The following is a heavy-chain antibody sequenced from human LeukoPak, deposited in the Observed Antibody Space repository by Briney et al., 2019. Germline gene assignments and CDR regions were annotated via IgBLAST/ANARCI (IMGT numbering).Heavy chain of an antibody. J-gene: IGHJ3*02. V-gene: IGHV4-31*03. Sequence: PSETLSLTCTVSGGSISSGGYYWSWIRQHPGKGLEWIGYIYYSGSTYYNPSLKSRVTISVDTSKNQFSLKLSFVTAADTAVYYCARYYYDSSGTAFDIWGQGTMVTVSS. D-gene: IGHD3-22*01. CDR2: IYYSGST. CDR1: GGSISSGGYY. CDR3: ARYYYDSSGTAFDI.